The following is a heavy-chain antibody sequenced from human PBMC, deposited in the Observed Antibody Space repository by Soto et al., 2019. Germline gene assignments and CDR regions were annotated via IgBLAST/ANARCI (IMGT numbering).Heavy chain of an antibody. D-gene: IGHD3-3*01. CDR3: ARGIPVWSGYLPYYFDY. CDR2: IYYSGST. J-gene: IGHJ4*02. CDR1: GGSISSGGYY. Sequence: SETLSLTCTVSGGSISSGGYYWSWIRQHPGKGLEWIGYIYYSGSTYYNPSLKSRVTISVDTSKNQFSLKLSSVTAADTAVYYCARGIPVWSGYLPYYFDYWGQGTLVTVSS. V-gene: IGHV4-31*03.